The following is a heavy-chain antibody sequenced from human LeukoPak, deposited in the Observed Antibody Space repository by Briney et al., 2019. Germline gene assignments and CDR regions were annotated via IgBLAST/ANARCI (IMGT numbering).Heavy chain of an antibody. V-gene: IGHV3-48*01. CDR3: ARPRDGYYYDSSGYYW. J-gene: IGHJ4*02. CDR1: GFTFSSYS. CDR2: ISSSSSTI. D-gene: IGHD3-22*01. Sequence: GGSLRLSCAASGFTFSSYSMNWVRQAPGKGLEWVSYISSSSSTIYYADSAKGRFTISRDNAKNSLYLQMNSLRAEDTAVYYCARPRDGYYYDSSGYYWWGQGTLVTVSS.